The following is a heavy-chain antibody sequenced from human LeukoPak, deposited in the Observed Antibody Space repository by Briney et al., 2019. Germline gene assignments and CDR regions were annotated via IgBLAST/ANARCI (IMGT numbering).Heavy chain of an antibody. CDR3: ARGERRYCSSTSCYGFDY. CDR1: GGSISSYY. D-gene: IGHD2-2*01. CDR2: IYYSGST. Sequence: SETLSPTCTVSGGSISSYYWSWIRQPPGKGLEWIGYIYYSGSTNYNPSLKSRVTISVDTSKNQFSLKLSSVTAADTAVYNCARGERRYCSSTSCYGFDYWGQGTLVTVSS. V-gene: IGHV4-59*01. J-gene: IGHJ4*02.